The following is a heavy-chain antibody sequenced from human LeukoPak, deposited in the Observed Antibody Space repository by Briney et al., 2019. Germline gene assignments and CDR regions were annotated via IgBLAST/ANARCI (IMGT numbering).Heavy chain of an antibody. CDR3: ASLVSSEVDTAMSY. V-gene: IGHV4-39*07. D-gene: IGHD5-18*01. CDR1: GGSISSSSYY. Sequence: PSETLSLTCTVSGGSISSSSYYWGWIRQPPGKGLEWIGSIYYSGSTYYNPSLKSRVTISVDTSKNQFSLKLSSVTAADTAVYYCASLVSSEVDTAMSYWGQGTLVTVSS. J-gene: IGHJ4*02. CDR2: IYYSGST.